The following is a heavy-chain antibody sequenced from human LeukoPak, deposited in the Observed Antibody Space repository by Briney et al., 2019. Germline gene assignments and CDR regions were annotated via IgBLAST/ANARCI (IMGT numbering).Heavy chain of an antibody. CDR1: GGSITSYY. CDR2: IYYSGST. J-gene: IGHJ4*02. D-gene: IGHD2-2*01. CDR3: ARMYCSSTSCYPNIPYYFDY. V-gene: IGHV4-59*08. Sequence: SETLSLTCTVSGGSITSYYWSWIRQPPGKGLEWIGYIYYSGSTTYNPPLKSRVTISVDTSKNQFSLKLSSVTAAGTAVYYCARMYCSSTSCYPNIPYYFDYWGQGTLVTVSS.